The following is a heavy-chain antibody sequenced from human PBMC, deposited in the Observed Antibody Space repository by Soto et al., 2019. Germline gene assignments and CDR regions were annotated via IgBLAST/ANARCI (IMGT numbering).Heavy chain of an antibody. J-gene: IGHJ6*02. Sequence: SETLSLTCAVYGGSFSGYYWSWIRQPPGKGLEWIGEINHRGNTNYNPSLKSRVTISVDTSKNQFSLKLTSVTAADTDVYYCARQEVPQWFTKGYYGMDVWDQGTTVTVSS. CDR2: INHRGNT. V-gene: IGHV4-34*01. D-gene: IGHD2-8*01. CDR1: GGSFSGYY. CDR3: ARQEVPQWFTKGYYGMDV.